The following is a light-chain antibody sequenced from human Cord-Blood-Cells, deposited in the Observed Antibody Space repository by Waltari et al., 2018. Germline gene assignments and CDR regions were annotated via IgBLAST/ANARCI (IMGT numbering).Light chain of an antibody. CDR1: SSNIGSKT. CDR3: AAWDDSLNWV. J-gene: IGLJ3*02. CDR2: SNN. V-gene: IGLV1-44*01. Sequence: QSVLTQPPSASGTPRQRVTISCSGTSSNIGSKTVNWYQQLPGTAPNHLIYSNNQRPSGVPDRFSGSKSGTSASLAISGLQSEDEADYYCAAWDDSLNWVFGGGTKLTVL.